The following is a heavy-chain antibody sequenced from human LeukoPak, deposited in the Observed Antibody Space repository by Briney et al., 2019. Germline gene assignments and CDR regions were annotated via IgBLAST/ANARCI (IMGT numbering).Heavy chain of an antibody. D-gene: IGHD3-22*01. CDR3: ARAINYYDSSGYYSYYFDY. CDR2: TYYRSKWYN. J-gene: IGHJ4*02. CDR1: GDSVSSNSAA. V-gene: IGHV6-1*01. Sequence: SQTPSLTCAISGDSVSSNSAAWNWIRQSPSRGLEWLGRTYYRSKWYNDYAVSVKSRITINPDTSKNQFSLQLNSVTPEDTAVYYCARAINYYDSSGYYSYYFDYWGQGTLVTVSS.